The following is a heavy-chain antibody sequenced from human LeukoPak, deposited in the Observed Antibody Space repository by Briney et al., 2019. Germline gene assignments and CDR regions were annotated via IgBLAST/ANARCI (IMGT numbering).Heavy chain of an antibody. Sequence: GGSLRLSCAASGFTFSSYAMHWVRQAPGKGLEWVAVISYDGSNKYYADSVKGRFTISRDNSKNTLYLQMNSLRAEDTAVCYCARDVDTAMTFDYWGQGTLVTVSS. V-gene: IGHV3-30-3*01. D-gene: IGHD5-18*01. CDR3: ARDVDTAMTFDY. CDR1: GFTFSSYA. J-gene: IGHJ4*02. CDR2: ISYDGSNK.